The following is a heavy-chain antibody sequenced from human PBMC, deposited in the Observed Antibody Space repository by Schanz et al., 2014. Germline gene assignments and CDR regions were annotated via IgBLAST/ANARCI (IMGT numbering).Heavy chain of an antibody. D-gene: IGHD6-19*01. V-gene: IGHV1-18*01. J-gene: IGHJ3*02. CDR1: GYIFGSHG. Sequence: QLMQSGSEVRKPGASVKVSCKASGYIFGSHGMTWVRQAPGQGPELMGWINAHTGNTQYAQKFQGRVNMTRDTATTTVHLELTRLRTDDTAIYYCARVHIATYHYSSPGAFDIWGQGTRVTVS. CDR3: ARVHIATYHYSSPGAFDI. CDR2: INAHTGNT.